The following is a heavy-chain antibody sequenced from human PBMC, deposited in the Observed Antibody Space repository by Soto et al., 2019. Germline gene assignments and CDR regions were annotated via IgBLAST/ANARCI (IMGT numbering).Heavy chain of an antibody. CDR1: GFTFSSYG. D-gene: IGHD6-13*01. CDR3: ARDKDSGRYSSSWYAAY. Sequence: GGSLRLSCAASGFTFSSYGMHWVRQAPGKGLEWVAVIWYDGSNKYYADSVKGRFTISRDNSKNTLYLQMNSLRAEDTAVYYCARDKDSGRYSSSWYAAYWGQGTLVTVSS. CDR2: IWYDGSNK. J-gene: IGHJ4*02. V-gene: IGHV3-33*01.